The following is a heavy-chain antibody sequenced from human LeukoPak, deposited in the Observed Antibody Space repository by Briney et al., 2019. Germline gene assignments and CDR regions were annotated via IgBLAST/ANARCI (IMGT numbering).Heavy chain of an antibody. CDR2: ISGSGGST. J-gene: IGHJ4*02. Sequence: QPGGSLRLSCAASGFTFSSYAMSWVRQAPGKGLEWVSAISGSGGSTYYADSVKGRFTISRDNSKNTLYLQMNSLRAEDTAVYYCAKDSSGYSYGTIDYWGQGTLVTVSS. V-gene: IGHV3-23*01. CDR3: AKDSSGYSYGTIDY. D-gene: IGHD5-18*01. CDR1: GFTFSSYA.